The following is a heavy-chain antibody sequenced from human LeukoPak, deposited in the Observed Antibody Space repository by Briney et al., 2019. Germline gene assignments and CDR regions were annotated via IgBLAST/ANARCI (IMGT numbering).Heavy chain of an antibody. V-gene: IGHV4-59*08. CDR1: GGSISSYY. Sequence: SETLSLTCTVSGGSISSYYWSWIRQPPGKGLEWIGYIYYSGSTNYNPSLKSRVTISVDTSKNQFSLKLSSVTAADTAVYYCARQGRYCSSTSCSVSDYWGQGTLVTVSS. J-gene: IGHJ4*02. D-gene: IGHD2-2*01. CDR2: IYYSGST. CDR3: ARQGRYCSSTSCSVSDY.